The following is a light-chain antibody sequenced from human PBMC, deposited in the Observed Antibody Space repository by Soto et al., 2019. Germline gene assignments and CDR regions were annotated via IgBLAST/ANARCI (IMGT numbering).Light chain of an antibody. J-gene: IGLJ1*01. Sequence: QYVLTQPASVSGSPGQSITISCTGTSSDVGGHNSVSWYRQDPGKAPKLMIYDVSNRPSGVSDRFSGSKSGNTASLTISGLQIEDEADYYCSSFTSSVTYVFGTGTKLTVL. V-gene: IGLV2-14*01. CDR2: DVS. CDR3: SSFTSSVTYV. CDR1: SSDVGGHNS.